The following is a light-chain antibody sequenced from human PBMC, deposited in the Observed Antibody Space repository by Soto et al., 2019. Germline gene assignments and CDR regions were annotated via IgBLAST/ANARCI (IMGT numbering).Light chain of an antibody. CDR2: GAF. J-gene: IGKJ5*01. V-gene: IGKV3-11*01. Sequence: EIVLTQSPATLSLSPGERATLSCRASPSVTNYLAWYQQKPGQDPRLLIYGAFNRATGIPARFSGSGSGTDFTLTISSLEPEDFAVYYCQQRNIWPPVTFGQGTRLEMK. CDR1: PSVTNY. CDR3: QQRNIWPPVT.